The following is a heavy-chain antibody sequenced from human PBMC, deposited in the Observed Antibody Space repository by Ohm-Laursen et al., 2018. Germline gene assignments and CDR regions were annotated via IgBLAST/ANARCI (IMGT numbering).Heavy chain of an antibody. D-gene: IGHD4-23*01. CDR1: GFTFSSYS. CDR3: ARVAFTVVTKVDY. J-gene: IGHJ4*02. V-gene: IGHV3-21*04. Sequence: SLRLSCTASGFTFSSYSMNWVRQAPGKGLEWVSFMTSSGSYIYYADSVKGRFTISRDNAKNSLYLQMNSLRAEDTAVYYCARVAFTVVTKVDYWGQGTLVTVSS. CDR2: MTSSGSYI.